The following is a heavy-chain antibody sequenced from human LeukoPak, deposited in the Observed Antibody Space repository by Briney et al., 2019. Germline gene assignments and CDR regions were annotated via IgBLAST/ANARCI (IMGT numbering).Heavy chain of an antibody. J-gene: IGHJ3*02. CDR3: ATTHSYDSGGYLEDAFDI. D-gene: IGHD3-22*01. V-gene: IGHV5-10-1*01. CDR2: IDPSDSYS. Sequence: GESLKISCKGSGHSFTSYWISWVRQMPGKGLEWMGRIDPSDSYSSYSPSFQGHVTISADKSISTAYLQWSSLKASDTAMYYCATTHSYDSGGYLEDAFDIWGQGTMVTVSS. CDR1: GHSFTSYW.